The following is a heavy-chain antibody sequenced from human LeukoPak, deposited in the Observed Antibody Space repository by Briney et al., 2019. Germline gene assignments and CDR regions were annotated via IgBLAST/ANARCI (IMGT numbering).Heavy chain of an antibody. J-gene: IGHJ4*02. CDR2: IYSGGST. Sequence: PGGSLRLSCAASGFTVSSDYMSWVRRAPGKGLEWVSVIYSGGSTYYADSVKGRFTISRDNSKNTLYLQMNSLRAEDTAVYYCARGGYRSSTSCYIYFDYWGQGTLVTVSS. CDR3: ARGGYRSSTSCYIYFDY. CDR1: GFTVSSDY. D-gene: IGHD2-2*02. V-gene: IGHV3-66*01.